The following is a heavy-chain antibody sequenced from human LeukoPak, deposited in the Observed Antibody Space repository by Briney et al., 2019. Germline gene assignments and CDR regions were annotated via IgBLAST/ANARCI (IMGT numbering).Heavy chain of an antibody. CDR3: ARYSPYYGSGSYYSGQEYYYYYYGMDV. CDR1: GYSFTTYW. J-gene: IGHJ6*02. Sequence: GESLKISCKVSGYSFTTYWIGWVRQMPGKGLEWMGIIYPADSDTRYSPSFQGQFTISADKSITTAYLQWGSLKASDTAMYYCARYSPYYGSGSYYSGQEYYYYYYGMDVWGQGTTVTVSS. CDR2: IYPADSDT. D-gene: IGHD3-10*01. V-gene: IGHV5-51*01.